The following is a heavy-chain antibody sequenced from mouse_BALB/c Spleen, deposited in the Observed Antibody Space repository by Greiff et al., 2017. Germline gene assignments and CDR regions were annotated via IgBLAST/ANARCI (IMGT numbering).Heavy chain of an antibody. J-gene: IGHJ3*01. CDR1: GFNIKDTY. CDR2: IDPANGNT. CDR3: VRGMIMTRWFAY. Sequence: EVQLKESGAELVKPGASVKLSCTASGFNIKDTYMHWVKQRPEQGLEWIGRIDPANGNTKYDPKFQGKATITADTFSNTAYLQLSSLTSEDTAVYYCVRGMIMTRWFAYWGQGTLVTVSA. D-gene: IGHD2-4*01. V-gene: IGHV14-3*02.